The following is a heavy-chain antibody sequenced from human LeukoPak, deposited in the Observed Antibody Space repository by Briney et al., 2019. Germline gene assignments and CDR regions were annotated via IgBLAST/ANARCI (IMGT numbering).Heavy chain of an antibody. J-gene: IGHJ5*02. CDR3: ARPVCSGGSCYSFDP. Sequence: TSETLSLTCTVSGGSISSYYWSWIRQPPGKGLEWIGYIHYSGSTNYNPSLKSRVTISVDTSKNQFSLKLSSVTAADTAVYYCARPVCSGGSCYSFDPWGQGTLVTVSS. CDR1: GGSISSYY. D-gene: IGHD2-15*01. V-gene: IGHV4-59*01. CDR2: IHYSGST.